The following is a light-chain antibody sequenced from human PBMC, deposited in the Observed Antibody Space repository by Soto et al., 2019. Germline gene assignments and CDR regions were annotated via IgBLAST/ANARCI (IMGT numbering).Light chain of an antibody. CDR1: QSVSGSY. J-gene: IGKJ1*01. Sequence: IVLTQSPGTLSLSPGDRATLSCRASQSVSGSYLAWYQQKPGLAPRLLIYGASIRATGIPDRFSGSGSVTDFTLTISRLEPEDFAVYYCQQYGSSPRTFGQGTKVEIK. CDR2: GAS. CDR3: QQYGSSPRT. V-gene: IGKV3-20*01.